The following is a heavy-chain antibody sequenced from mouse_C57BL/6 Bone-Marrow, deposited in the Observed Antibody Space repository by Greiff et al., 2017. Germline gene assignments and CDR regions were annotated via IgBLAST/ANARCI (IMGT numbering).Heavy chain of an antibody. J-gene: IGHJ2*01. V-gene: IGHV1-39*01. CDR2: INPNYGTT. CDR1: GYSFTDYN. D-gene: IGHD2-5*01. Sequence: VHVKQSGPELVKPGASVKISCKASGYSFTDYNMNWVKQSNGKSLEWIGVINPNYGTTSYNQKFKGKATLTVDQSSSTAYMQLNSLTSEDSAVYYCARNYSNYEGDYFDYWGQGTTLTVSS. CDR3: ARNYSNYEGDYFDY.